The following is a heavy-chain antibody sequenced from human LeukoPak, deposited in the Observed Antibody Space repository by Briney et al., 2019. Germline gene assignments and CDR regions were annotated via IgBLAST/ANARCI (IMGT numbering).Heavy chain of an antibody. D-gene: IGHD1-1*01. CDR1: GFTLSRSW. CDR2: IKEDGSEK. CDR3: ARSTAGFDY. J-gene: IGHJ4*02. V-gene: IGHV3-7*01. Sequence: GGSLRLSCAASGFTLSRSWMAWVRQAPGKGLEWVANIKEDGSEKYYADSVKGRFTISRDNAKNSLYLQMNSLRAEDTALYYCARSTAGFDYWGQGTLVTVSS.